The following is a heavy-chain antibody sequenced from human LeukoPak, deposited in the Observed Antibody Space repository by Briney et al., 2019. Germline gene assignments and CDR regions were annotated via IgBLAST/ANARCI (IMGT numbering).Heavy chain of an antibody. CDR2: IGTAGDT. V-gene: IGHV3-13*04. Sequence: GGSLRLSCAASGFTFSSYDMHWVRHATGKGLEWVSAIGTAGDTYYPGSVKGRFTISRENAKNSLYLQMNSLRAGDTAVYYCARGPKEDTAFDYWGQGTLVTVSS. CDR1: GFTFSSYD. J-gene: IGHJ4*02. CDR3: ARGPKEDTAFDY.